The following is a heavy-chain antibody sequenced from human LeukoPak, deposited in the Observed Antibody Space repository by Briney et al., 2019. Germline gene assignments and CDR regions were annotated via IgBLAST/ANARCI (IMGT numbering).Heavy chain of an antibody. Sequence: GESLKVSCKGSGYSFTSYWISWVRQMPGKGLEWMGRIDPSDSYTNYSPSFQGHVTISADKSISTAYPQWSSLKASDTAMYYCARHNSFGVVIIEWFDPWGQGTLVTVSS. CDR3: ARHNSFGVVIIEWFDP. J-gene: IGHJ5*02. CDR1: GYSFTSYW. CDR2: IDPSDSYT. V-gene: IGHV5-10-1*01. D-gene: IGHD3-3*01.